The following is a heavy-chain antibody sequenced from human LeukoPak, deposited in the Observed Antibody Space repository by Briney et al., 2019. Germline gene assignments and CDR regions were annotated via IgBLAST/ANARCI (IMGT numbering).Heavy chain of an antibody. Sequence: ASVKVSCKASGYTFTNYYIHWVRQAPGQGLEWMGRIDPNTGGTKSAKNFQGRVTMTRDTSISTAYMALSGLRSDDTAVYYCASLYDIVGTTVDYWGQGTLVTVSS. CDR2: IDPNTGGT. D-gene: IGHD1-26*01. CDR1: GYTFTNYY. CDR3: ASLYDIVGTTVDY. J-gene: IGHJ4*02. V-gene: IGHV1-2*06.